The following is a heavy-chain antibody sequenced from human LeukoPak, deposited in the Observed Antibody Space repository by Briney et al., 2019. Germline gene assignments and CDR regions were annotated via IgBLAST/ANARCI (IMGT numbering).Heavy chain of an antibody. V-gene: IGHV4-39*07. J-gene: IGHJ4*02. CDR3: ARESSGSYIIPYYFDS. CDR2: IYYSGSA. Sequence: SETLSLTCTVSGGSISSRSYYWGWIRQPPGKGLEGIGSIYYSGSAYYNPSLKSRVTMSVDTSRNQVSLKLSSVTAADTAVYYCARESSGSYIIPYYFDSWGQGTLVTVSS. D-gene: IGHD1-26*01. CDR1: GGSISSRSYY.